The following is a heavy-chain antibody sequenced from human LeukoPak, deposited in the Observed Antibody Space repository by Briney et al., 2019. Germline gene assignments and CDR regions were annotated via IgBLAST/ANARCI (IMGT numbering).Heavy chain of an antibody. Sequence: SETLSLTCTVFSGSFSGYYWSWIRQPPGKGLGWIGYIYYSGSTYYNPSLKSRVTISVDTSKNQFSLKLSSVTAADTAVYYCARGGDDCSSTSCYANFDYWGQGTLVTVSS. J-gene: IGHJ4*02. CDR2: IYYSGST. V-gene: IGHV4-30-4*08. CDR1: SGSFSGYY. CDR3: ARGGDDCSSTSCYANFDY. D-gene: IGHD2-2*01.